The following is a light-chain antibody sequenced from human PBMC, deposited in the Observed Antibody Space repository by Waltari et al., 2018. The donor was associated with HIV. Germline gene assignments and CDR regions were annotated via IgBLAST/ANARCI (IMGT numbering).Light chain of an antibody. Sequence: SYVLTQPPSVSVAPGQTARIICGGSSLGSKSVPWYEQKPGQAPVLVVSEDTDRPSGIPERFSGSKSGNTGSLTISRVEAGDEADYYCQVWYSLTDPVVFGGGTKLTVL. J-gene: IGLJ2*01. CDR1: SLGSKS. CDR2: EDT. V-gene: IGLV3-21*02. CDR3: QVWYSLTDPVV.